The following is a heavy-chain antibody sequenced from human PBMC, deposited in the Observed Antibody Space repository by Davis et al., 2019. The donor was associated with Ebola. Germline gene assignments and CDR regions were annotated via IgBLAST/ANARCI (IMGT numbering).Heavy chain of an antibody. D-gene: IGHD5-12*01. J-gene: IGHJ6*02. Sequence: GESLKIPCSASGFTFSSYALHWVRQAPGKGLEYVSAISSNGGSTYYADSVKGRFTISRDNSKNTLYLQMNSLRAEDTAVYYVATADGRGPYYYYGMDVWGQGTTVTVSS. V-gene: IGHV3-64*04. CDR1: GFTFSSYA. CDR2: ISSNGGST. CDR3: ATADGRGPYYYYGMDV.